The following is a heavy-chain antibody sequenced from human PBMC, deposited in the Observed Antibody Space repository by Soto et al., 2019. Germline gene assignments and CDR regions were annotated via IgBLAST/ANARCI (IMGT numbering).Heavy chain of an antibody. D-gene: IGHD3-22*01. J-gene: IGHJ3*02. CDR2: INPNSGGT. CDR3: ARETLDRYYYDSSGYYSHDAFDI. Sequence: QVQLVQSGAEVKKPGASVKVSCKASGYTFTGYYMHWVRQAPGQGLEWMGWINPNSGGTNYAQKFQGWVPMTRDTSISTAYMELSRLRSDDTAVYYCARETLDRYYYDSSGYYSHDAFDIWGQGTMVTVSS. CDR1: GYTFTGYY. V-gene: IGHV1-2*04.